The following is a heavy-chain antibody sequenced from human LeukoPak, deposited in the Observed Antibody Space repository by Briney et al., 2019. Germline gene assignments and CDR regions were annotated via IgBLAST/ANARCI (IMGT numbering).Heavy chain of an antibody. D-gene: IGHD3-3*01. CDR1: GYSFTSYY. Sequence: ASVKVSCKASGYSFTSYYIHWVRQAPGQGLEWMGIINPSGGRSTYAQKFQGRVTMTSDTSTSTVYMELSSLRSEDAAVYYCARDPTVITSSRITAFGVDKSPYNWFDPWGQGTLVTVSS. V-gene: IGHV1-46*01. CDR2: INPSGGRS. J-gene: IGHJ5*02. CDR3: ARDPTVITSSRITAFGVDKSPYNWFDP.